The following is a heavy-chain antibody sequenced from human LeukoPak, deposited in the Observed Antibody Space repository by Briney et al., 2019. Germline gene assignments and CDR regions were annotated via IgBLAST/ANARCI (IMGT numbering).Heavy chain of an antibody. CDR3: ARVGDYYDTRGFSSDAFDI. V-gene: IGHV3-72*01. D-gene: IGHD3-22*01. Sequence: PGGSLRLSCAASRFTFSDHYMDWVRQAPGKGLEWVARIRTRANGYTTLYAPSVRDRFSISRDDSTNSVYLQMNSLKTEDTAVYFCARVGDYYDTRGFSSDAFDIWGLGTMVTVVS. CDR1: RFTFSDHY. J-gene: IGHJ3*02. CDR2: IRTRANGYTT.